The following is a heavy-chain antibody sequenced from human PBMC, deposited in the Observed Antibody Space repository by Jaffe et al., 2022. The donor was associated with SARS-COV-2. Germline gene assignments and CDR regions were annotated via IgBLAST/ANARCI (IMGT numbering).Heavy chain of an antibody. Sequence: QVTLKESGPVLVKPTETLTLTCTVSGFSLSNARMGVSWIRQPPGKALEWLAHIFSNDEKSYSTSLKSRLTISKDTSKSQVVLTMTNMDPVDTATYYCARMPRRRIAAAVPYDAFDIWGQGTMVTVSS. CDR2: IFSNDEK. CDR1: GFSLSNARMG. CDR3: ARMPRRRIAAAVPYDAFDI. V-gene: IGHV2-26*01. J-gene: IGHJ3*02. D-gene: IGHD6-13*01.